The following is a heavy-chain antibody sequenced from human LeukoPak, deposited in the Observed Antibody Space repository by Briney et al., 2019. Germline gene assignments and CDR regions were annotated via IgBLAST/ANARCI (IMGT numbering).Heavy chain of an antibody. V-gene: IGHV1-69*13. Sequence: SVKVSCKASGGTFSSYAISWVRQAPGQGLEWMGGIIPIFGTANYAQKFQGRVTITADESTSTAYMELSSLRSEDTAVYYCARVPRGYYYYYGMDLWGQGTLVTVSS. CDR1: GGTFSSYA. J-gene: IGHJ6*02. CDR3: ARVPRGYYYYYGMDL. CDR2: IIPIFGTA.